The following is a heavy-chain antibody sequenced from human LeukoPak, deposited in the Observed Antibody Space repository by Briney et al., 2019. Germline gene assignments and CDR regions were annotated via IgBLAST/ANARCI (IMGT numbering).Heavy chain of an antibody. D-gene: IGHD3-22*01. J-gene: IGHJ4*02. CDR2: IYYSGST. Sequence: SSETLSLTCSVSDDSITMYYWTWIRQPPGKGLEWIGYIYYSGSTNYNPSLKSRVTISVDTSENQFSLKLSSVTAADTAVYYCARERSHYYDSSGYYPYFDYWGQGTLVTVSS. CDR1: DDSITMYY. V-gene: IGHV4-59*01. CDR3: ARERSHYYDSSGYYPYFDY.